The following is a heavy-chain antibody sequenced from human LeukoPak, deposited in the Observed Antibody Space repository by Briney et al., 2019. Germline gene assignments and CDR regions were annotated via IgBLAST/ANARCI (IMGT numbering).Heavy chain of an antibody. J-gene: IGHJ3*02. Sequence: PSETLSLTCTVSGGSISSYYWSWIRRPPGKGLEWIGYIYYSGSTNYNPSLKSRVTISVDTSKNQFSLKLSSVTAADTAVYYCARVRLGNYDFWSGFPDDAFDIWGQGTMVTVSS. CDR2: IYYSGST. D-gene: IGHD3-3*01. V-gene: IGHV4-59*01. CDR3: ARVRLGNYDFWSGFPDDAFDI. CDR1: GGSISSYY.